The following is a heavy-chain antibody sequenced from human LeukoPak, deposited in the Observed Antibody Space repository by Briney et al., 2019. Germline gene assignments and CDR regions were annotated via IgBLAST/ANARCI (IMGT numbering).Heavy chain of an antibody. Sequence: PGGSPRLSCAASGFIFSDYSMNWVRQAPGKGLEWMSYVGIDSGNTKYADSVKGRFTISGDNAKKSLYLQMNSLRVEDTAVYYCARDYRFAFDNWGQGTLVTVSS. V-gene: IGHV3-21*05. J-gene: IGHJ4*02. CDR3: ARDYRFAFDN. CDR2: VGIDSGNT. CDR1: GFIFSDYS.